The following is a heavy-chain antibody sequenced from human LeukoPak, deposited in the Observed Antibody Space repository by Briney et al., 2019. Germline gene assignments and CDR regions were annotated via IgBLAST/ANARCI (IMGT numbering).Heavy chain of an antibody. D-gene: IGHD6-19*01. V-gene: IGHV3-48*04. J-gene: IGHJ4*02. Sequence: GFLRLSCAASGFTFSSYCMNWARQAPGKGLEWVSYISSSGSTIQYADSVEGRFTISRDNAKNSLYLQMNSLRAEDTAVYYCARVTAVAAPWVYWGQGTQVTVSS. CDR2: ISSSGSTI. CDR1: GFTFSSYC. CDR3: ARVTAVAAPWVY.